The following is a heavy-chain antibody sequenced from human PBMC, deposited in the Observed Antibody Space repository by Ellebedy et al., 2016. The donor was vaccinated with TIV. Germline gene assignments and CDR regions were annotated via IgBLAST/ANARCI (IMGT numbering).Heavy chain of an antibody. D-gene: IGHD2-15*01. CDR3: ARGGCSGGSCYSGWFDP. CDR1: GGSISSYY. J-gene: IGHJ5*02. Sequence: SETLSLXCTVSGGSISSYYWSWIRQPPGKGLEWIGYIYYSGSTNYNPSLKSRVTISVDTSKNQFSLKLSSVTAADTAVYYCARGGCSGGSCYSGWFDPWGQGTLVTVSS. CDR2: IYYSGST. V-gene: IGHV4-59*01.